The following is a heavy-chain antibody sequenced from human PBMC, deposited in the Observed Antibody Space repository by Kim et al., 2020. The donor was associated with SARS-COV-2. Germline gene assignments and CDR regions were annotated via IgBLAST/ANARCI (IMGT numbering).Heavy chain of an antibody. J-gene: IGHJ4*02. Sequence: GGSLRLSCAASGFTFSSYWMHWVRQAPGKGLVWVSRINSYGSSTNYADSVKGRFTISRDNAKNTLFLQMNSLRAEDTAVYYCARASSTSCYYWGQGTLVTVSS. CDR3: ARASSTSCYY. CDR2: INSYGSST. CDR1: GFTFSSYW. D-gene: IGHD2-2*01. V-gene: IGHV3-74*01.